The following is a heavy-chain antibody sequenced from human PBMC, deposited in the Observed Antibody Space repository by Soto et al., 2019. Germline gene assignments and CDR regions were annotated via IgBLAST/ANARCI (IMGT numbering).Heavy chain of an antibody. V-gene: IGHV3-53*01. D-gene: IGHD6-6*01. J-gene: IGHJ6*02. CDR2: IYSGGGT. CDR3: TGDSCSSPYYYGMDV. Sequence: EVQVVESGGGLIQPGGSLRLSCAASGFTVSSNYMSWVRQAPGKGLEWVSVIYSGGGTYYADSVKGRFTISRDKSKHTVSPQMNSLRAEDTGVYYCTGDSCSSPYYYGMDVWGQGTTVSVSS. CDR1: GFTVSSNY.